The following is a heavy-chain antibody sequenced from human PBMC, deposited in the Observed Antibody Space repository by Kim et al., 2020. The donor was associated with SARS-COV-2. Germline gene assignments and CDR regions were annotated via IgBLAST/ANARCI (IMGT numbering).Heavy chain of an antibody. CDR3: TRDDFWSGYYMY. CDR1: GFTFGDYA. Sequence: GGSLRLSCTASGFTFGDYAMSWVRQAPGKGLEWVGFIRSKAYGGTTEYAASVTGRFTISRDDSKSIAYLQMNSLKTEDTAVYYCTRDDFWSGYYMYWGQGTLVTVSS. V-gene: IGHV3-49*04. J-gene: IGHJ4*02. D-gene: IGHD3-3*01. CDR2: IRSKAYGGTT.